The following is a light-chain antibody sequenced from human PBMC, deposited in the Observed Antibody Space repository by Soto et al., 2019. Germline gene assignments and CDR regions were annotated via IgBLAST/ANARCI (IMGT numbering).Light chain of an antibody. CDR2: EVT. J-gene: IGLJ1*01. Sequence: QSVLTQPPSASGSPGQSVTISCTGTSSDVGGYNLVSWYQQYPGKAPKLIIYEVTKRPSGLPDRFSGSKSGNTASLTVSGLQTDDEADYYCSSYGGSNNFVFGTGTKVTVL. V-gene: IGLV2-8*01. CDR1: SSDVGGYNL. CDR3: SSYGGSNNFV.